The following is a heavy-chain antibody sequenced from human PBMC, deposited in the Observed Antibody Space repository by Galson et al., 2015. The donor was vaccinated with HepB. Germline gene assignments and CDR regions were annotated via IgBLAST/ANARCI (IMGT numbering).Heavy chain of an antibody. D-gene: IGHD2/OR15-2a*01. CDR1: GFTFSSYG. V-gene: IGHV3-33*08. CDR2: ISYDGTIE. Sequence: SLRLSCAASGFTFSSYGMHWVCQSPGKGLEWVAFISYDGTIEYYGDSGKGRYTISRDNSKDTLYLQMSTVGVEDTAVYYCARDLSSRYISAWHFLDTWGLGTLVTVSS. J-gene: IGHJ5*02. CDR3: ARDLSSRYISAWHFLDT.